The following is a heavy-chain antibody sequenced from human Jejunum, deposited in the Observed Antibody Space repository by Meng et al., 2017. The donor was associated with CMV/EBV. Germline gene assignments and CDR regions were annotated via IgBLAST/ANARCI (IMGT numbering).Heavy chain of an antibody. CDR2: MNPNRGTT. Sequence: QVQLLQDGDAGKKPGASVKSSCKASGYTFTSYDMNRGQQGTGQGLEWMGWMNPNRGTTGYAQKFQGRVTMTRKISKSTAYMDLSSLRSEDTAVYYCATGVADFEYWGQGTLVTVSS. D-gene: IGHD6-19*01. CDR1: GYTFTSYD. CDR3: ATGVADFEY. V-gene: IGHV1-8*01. J-gene: IGHJ4*02.